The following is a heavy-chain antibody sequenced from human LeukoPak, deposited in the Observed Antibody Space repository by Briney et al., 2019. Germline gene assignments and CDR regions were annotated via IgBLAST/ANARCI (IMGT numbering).Heavy chain of an antibody. D-gene: IGHD4-23*01. Sequence: SGTLSLTCTVPRGSINTYIWCCVWERAGKGLEWIGRIYSSGSTNYNPSLKSRVSMSVDTSKKQFSLKLTSVTAADTAVYYCARGGKATVVTMWGQGILVTISS. J-gene: IGHJ4*02. CDR2: IYSSGST. CDR1: RGSINTYI. V-gene: IGHV4-4*07. CDR3: ARGGKATVVTM.